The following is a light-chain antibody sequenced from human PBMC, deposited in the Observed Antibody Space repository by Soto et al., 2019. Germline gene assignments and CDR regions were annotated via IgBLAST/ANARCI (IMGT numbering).Light chain of an antibody. CDR1: SSDVGGYNY. Sequence: QSALTQPASVSGSPGQSITISCTGTSSDVGGYNYVSWYQHHQGKAPKLMIYEVSNRPSGVSNRFSGSKSGNTASLTISGLQAEDEADYYCSSYTSSSTLVVFGGGTKLTVL. CDR2: EVS. J-gene: IGLJ2*01. CDR3: SSYTSSSTLVV. V-gene: IGLV2-14*01.